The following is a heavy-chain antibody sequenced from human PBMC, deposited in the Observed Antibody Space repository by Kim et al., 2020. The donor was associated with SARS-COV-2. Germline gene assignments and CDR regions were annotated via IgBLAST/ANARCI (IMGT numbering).Heavy chain of an antibody. V-gene: IGHV1-46*01. CDR2: INPSGGST. J-gene: IGHJ6*02. D-gene: IGHD4-17*01. Sequence: ASVKVSCKASGYTFTSYYMHWVRQAPGQGLEWMGIINPSGGSTSYAQKFQGRVTMTRDTSTSTVYMELSSLRSEDTAVYYCARSPGQATVTTRRGRMDVWGQGTTVTVSS. CDR3: ARSPGQATVTTRRGRMDV. CDR1: GYTFTSYY.